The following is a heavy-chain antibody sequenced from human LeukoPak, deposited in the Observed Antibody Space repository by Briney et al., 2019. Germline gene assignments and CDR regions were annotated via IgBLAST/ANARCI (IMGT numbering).Heavy chain of an antibody. CDR3: ARDPGGY. J-gene: IGHJ4*02. CDR1: GGSLSGYY. CDR2: INHSGST. V-gene: IGHV4-34*01. Sequence: SETLSLTCAVYGGSLSGYYWSWIRQPPGKGLEWIGEINHSGSTNYNPSLKSRVTISVDTSKNQFSLKLSSVTAADTAVYYCARDPGGYWGQGTLVTVSS. D-gene: IGHD1-26*01.